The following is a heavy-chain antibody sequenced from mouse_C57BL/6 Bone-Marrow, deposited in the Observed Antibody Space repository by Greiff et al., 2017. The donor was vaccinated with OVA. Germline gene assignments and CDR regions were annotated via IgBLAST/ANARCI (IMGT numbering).Heavy chain of an antibody. Sequence: VKLQQPGAELVRPGSSVKLSCKASGYTFTSYWMDWVKQRPGQGLEWIGNIYPSDSETHYNQKFKDKATLTVDKSSSTAYMQLSSLTSEDSAVYYCATGTGYFDYWGQGTTLTVSS. CDR2: IYPSDSET. J-gene: IGHJ2*01. CDR3: ATGTGYFDY. V-gene: IGHV1-61*01. CDR1: GYTFTSYW.